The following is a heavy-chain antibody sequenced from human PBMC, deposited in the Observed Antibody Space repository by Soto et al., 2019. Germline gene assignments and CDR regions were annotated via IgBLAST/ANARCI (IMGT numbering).Heavy chain of an antibody. CDR3: ARADSVLIAKGFDL. Sequence: PSETLSLTCTVSGGSFTGHFWSWVRQPPGKGLEWIGEVSHSGNTKYYPSLRSRVTLSVDSSKNQISLALTSVTAADTALYFCARADSVLIAKGFDLWGQGIQVTVSS. CDR2: VSHSGNT. J-gene: IGHJ5*02. D-gene: IGHD2-21*01. V-gene: IGHV4-34*01. CDR1: GGSFTGHF.